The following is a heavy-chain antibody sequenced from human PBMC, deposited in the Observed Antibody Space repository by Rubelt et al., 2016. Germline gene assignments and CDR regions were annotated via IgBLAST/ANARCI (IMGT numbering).Heavy chain of an antibody. J-gene: IGHJ5*02. CDR1: GYTFTSYY. CDR3: ARSPRYDFEDNWFDP. Sequence: QVQLVQSGAEVKKPGASVKVSCKASGYTFTSYYMHWVRQAPGQGLEWMGIINPSGGSTSYAQKFQGRVTMNRDTSTSTVYMELGSLRSEDTAVYYCARSPRYDFEDNWFDPWGQGTLATVSS. D-gene: IGHD3-3*01. CDR2: INPSGGST. V-gene: IGHV1-46*01.